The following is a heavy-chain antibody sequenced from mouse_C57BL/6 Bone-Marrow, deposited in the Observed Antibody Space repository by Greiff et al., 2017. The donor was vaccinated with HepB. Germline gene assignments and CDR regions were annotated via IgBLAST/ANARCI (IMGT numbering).Heavy chain of an antibody. V-gene: IGHV5-4*01. J-gene: IGHJ4*01. Sequence: EVKLMESGGGLVKPGGSLKLSCAASGFTFSSYAMSWVRQTPEKRLEWVATISDGGSYTYYPDNVKGRFTITRDNATNNLYLQMSHLKSEDTAMYYCARDRYDYLYAMDYWGQGTSVTVSS. CDR2: ISDGGSYT. D-gene: IGHD2-4*01. CDR1: GFTFSSYA. CDR3: ARDRYDYLYAMDY.